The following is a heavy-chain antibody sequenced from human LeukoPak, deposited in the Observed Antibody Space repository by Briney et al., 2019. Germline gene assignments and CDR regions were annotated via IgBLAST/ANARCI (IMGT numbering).Heavy chain of an antibody. Sequence: PSETLSLTCTVSGGSISSYYWSWIRQPPGKGLEWIGYIYYSGSTNYNPSLKSRVTISVDTSKNQFSLKLSSVTAADTAVYYCARALLWFGEDYWGQGTLVTVSS. CDR1: GGSISSYY. CDR3: ARALLWFGEDY. D-gene: IGHD3-10*01. CDR2: IYYSGST. V-gene: IGHV4-59*01. J-gene: IGHJ4*02.